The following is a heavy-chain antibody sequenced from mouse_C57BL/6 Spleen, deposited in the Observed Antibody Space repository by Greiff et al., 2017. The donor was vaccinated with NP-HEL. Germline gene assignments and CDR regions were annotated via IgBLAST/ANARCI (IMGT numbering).Heavy chain of an antibody. CDR3: ARDRRPGFDY. CDR1: GYSITSGYY. V-gene: IGHV3-6*01. CDR2: ISYDGSN. J-gene: IGHJ2*01. Sequence: ESGPGLVKPSQSLSLPCSVTGYSITSGYYWNWIRQFPGNKLEWMGYISYDGSNNYNPSLKNRISITRDTSKNQFFLKLNSVTTEDTATYYCARDRRPGFDYWGQGTTLTVSS.